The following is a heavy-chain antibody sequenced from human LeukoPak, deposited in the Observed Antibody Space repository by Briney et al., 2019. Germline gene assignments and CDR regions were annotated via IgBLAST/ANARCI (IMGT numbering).Heavy chain of an antibody. D-gene: IGHD3-22*01. V-gene: IGHV3-48*03. J-gene: IGHJ4*02. CDR1: GFTFSSYE. Sequence: PGGSLRLSCAASGFTFSSYEINWVRQAPGKGLEWVSYMSSSGSTIYYADSVKGRFTISRDNAKNSLYLQMNSLRAEDTAVYYCARDVHYYDSNDYFDYWGQGTLVSVSS. CDR2: MSSSGSTI. CDR3: ARDVHYYDSNDYFDY.